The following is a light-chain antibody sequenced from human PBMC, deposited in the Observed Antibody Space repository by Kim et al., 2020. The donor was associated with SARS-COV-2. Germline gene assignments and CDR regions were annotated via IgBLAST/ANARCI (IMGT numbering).Light chain of an antibody. Sequence: ASVGDRVTITCRASQGIINYLAWYQQKPGKVPKLLIYAASTLQSGVPARFSGSGSGTDFTLTISSLQPEDVATYYCQKYNSAPQTFGQGTRLEIK. CDR3: QKYNSAPQT. CDR2: AAS. V-gene: IGKV1-27*01. CDR1: QGIINY. J-gene: IGKJ5*01.